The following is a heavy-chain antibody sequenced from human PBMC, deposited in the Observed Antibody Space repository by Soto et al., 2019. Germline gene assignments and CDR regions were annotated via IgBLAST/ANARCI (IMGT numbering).Heavy chain of an antibody. Sequence: QVQLVQSGAEVKKPGASVKVSCKASGYTFTTYALHWVRQAPGQRPEWMGWINPASGHTKYSKKFQDRVTITRVTSASTGCMELSSLRSEDTAVYYCGRSVVRATGELLYNAMDVWGQGTTVTVSS. D-gene: IGHD1-26*01. CDR1: GYTFTTYA. CDR3: GRSVVRATGELLYNAMDV. V-gene: IGHV1-3*01. CDR2: INPASGHT. J-gene: IGHJ6*02.